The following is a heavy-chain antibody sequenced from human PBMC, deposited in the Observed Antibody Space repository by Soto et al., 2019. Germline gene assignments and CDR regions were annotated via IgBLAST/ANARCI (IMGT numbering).Heavy chain of an antibody. D-gene: IGHD3-3*01. CDR3: EKGLYDFWHQRPTRHFDP. CDR1: GCTLSSYA. V-gene: IGHV3-23*01. J-gene: IGHJ2*01. CDR2: ISGSGGST. Sequence: EVQLLESGGGLVQPGGSLRLSCAASGCTLSSYAMSWVRQAPGKGLEWVSAISGSGGSTYYADSGKGRSPISRDNPMNPLSLEMNCLRAETMAVYYCEKGLYDFWHQRPTRHFDPWGRGTLVTVSS.